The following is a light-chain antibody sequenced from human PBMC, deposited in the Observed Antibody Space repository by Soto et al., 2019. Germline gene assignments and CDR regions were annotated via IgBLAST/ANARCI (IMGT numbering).Light chain of an antibody. CDR1: QDISSY. CDR3: QQVQSYPIT. V-gene: IGKV1-9*01. CDR2: AAY. J-gene: IGKJ3*01. Sequence: DLQLTQSPTFLSASVGDRVTITCRASQDISSYLAWYQQKPGKAPKLLIYAAYILQSGVPSRFSGSGSGTAFTLTISSLQPEDFATYYCQQVQSYPITFGPGTKVDIK.